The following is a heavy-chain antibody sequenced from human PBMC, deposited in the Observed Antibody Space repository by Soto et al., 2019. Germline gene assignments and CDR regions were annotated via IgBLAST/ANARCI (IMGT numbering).Heavy chain of an antibody. V-gene: IGHV4-39*01. CDR1: GGSISSSSYY. D-gene: IGHD5-12*01. CDR3: ERQGMATIYTDYYYYYGMDV. Sequence: SETLSLTCTVCGGSISSSSYYWGWIRQPPGKGLEWIGSIYYIGSTYYNPSLKSRVTISVDTSKNQFSLKLSSVTAADTAVYYCERQGMATIYTDYYYYYGMDVFGQRTTVTFCS. J-gene: IGHJ6*02. CDR2: IYYIGST.